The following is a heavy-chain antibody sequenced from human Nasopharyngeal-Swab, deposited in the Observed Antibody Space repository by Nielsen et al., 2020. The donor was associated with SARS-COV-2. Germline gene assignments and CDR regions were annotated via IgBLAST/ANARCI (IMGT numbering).Heavy chain of an antibody. CDR3: ARGYFDWLYLDY. V-gene: IGHV1-18*01. CDR2: ISAYNGNT. Sequence: ASVKVSCKASGYTFTSNVLSWVRQAPGQGLEWMGWISAYNGNTNYAQTLQGSVTMTTDTSTSTAYMELRSLRSDDTAVYYCARGYFDWLYLDYWGQGTLVTVSS. CDR1: GYTFTSNV. D-gene: IGHD3-9*01. J-gene: IGHJ4*02.